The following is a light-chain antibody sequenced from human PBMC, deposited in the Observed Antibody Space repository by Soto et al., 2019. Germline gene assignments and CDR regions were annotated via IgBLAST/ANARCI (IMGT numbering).Light chain of an antibody. CDR1: QTISNW. V-gene: IGKV1-5*01. CDR2: DAS. CDR3: QQYNTYPLT. Sequence: DIQMTQSPSTLSAYVGDRVTITCRASQTISNWLAWYQQKPGKAPKVLIYDASTLDGGVPSRFSGRRSGTDFTLTISSLQPSDFATYYCQQYNTYPLTFGGGAKVDIK. J-gene: IGKJ4*01.